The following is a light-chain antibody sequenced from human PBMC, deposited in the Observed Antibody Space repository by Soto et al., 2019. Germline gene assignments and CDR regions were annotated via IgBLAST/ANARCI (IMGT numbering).Light chain of an antibody. V-gene: IGLV2-8*01. CDR1: SSDVGGYNF. CDR3: SSYPGSSNFLV. J-gene: IGLJ3*02. Sequence: QSALTQPPSASGSPGQSVTISCTGTSSDVGGYNFVSWYQHHPGKAPKLMIYEVTKRPSGVPDRFSGSKSGNTASLTVSGLQAEDEADYYCSSYPGSSNFLVFGGGTKLTVL. CDR2: EVT.